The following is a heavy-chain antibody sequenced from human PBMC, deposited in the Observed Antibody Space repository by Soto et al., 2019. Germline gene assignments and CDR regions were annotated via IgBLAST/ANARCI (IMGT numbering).Heavy chain of an antibody. CDR3: ERDIWNPY. Sequence: EVQLVESGGGLVQPGGSLRLSCVASGFTFNIYWMHWVRQAPGKGLEWVSRIDNDGSATTYADSVKGQFTISRYNAKNTLFLQMNTLRVDDTSVYYCERDIWNPYWGQGTLVTVSS. D-gene: IGHD1-1*01. CDR1: GFTFNIYW. V-gene: IGHV3-74*01. CDR2: IDNDGSAT. J-gene: IGHJ4*02.